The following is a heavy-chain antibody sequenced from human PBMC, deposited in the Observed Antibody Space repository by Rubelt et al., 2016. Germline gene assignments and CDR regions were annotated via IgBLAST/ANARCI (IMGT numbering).Heavy chain of an antibody. CDR3: ARDGDSYGSDLDY. J-gene: IGHJ4*02. Sequence: GFTFSSYGMHWVRQAPGKGPEWVANIKRDGSEKNYVDPVRGRFTISRDNTKNSLYLQMNSLRVEDTAVYYCARDGDSYGSDLDYWGQGTLVTVSS. CDR2: IKRDGSEK. V-gene: IGHV3-7*01. D-gene: IGHD5-18*01. CDR1: GFTFSSYG.